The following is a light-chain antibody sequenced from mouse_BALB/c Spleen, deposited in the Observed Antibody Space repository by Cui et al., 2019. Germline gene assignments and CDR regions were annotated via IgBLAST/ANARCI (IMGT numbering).Light chain of an antibody. Sequence: DIQLTQSPSSLSASPQGLVTITCKARQDSNKYIAWYQHKPGKGARLLIHYTSTLQPGIPSRFSGSGSGRDYSFSISNLETEDIATYYCLQYDNLLFTFGSGTKLEIK. CDR2: YTS. CDR3: LQYDNLLFT. CDR1: QDSNKY. V-gene: IGKV19-93*01. J-gene: IGKJ4*01.